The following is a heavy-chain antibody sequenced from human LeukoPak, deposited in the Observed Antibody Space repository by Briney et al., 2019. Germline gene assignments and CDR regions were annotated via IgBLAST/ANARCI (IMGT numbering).Heavy chain of an antibody. J-gene: IGHJ3*02. CDR3: AKDMGSDGSGSYYAFYI. D-gene: IGHD3-10*01. CDR1: GFTFSSYS. Sequence: PGGSLRLSCAASGFTFSSYSMSWVRQAPGKGLEWVSAINDSGGRTYYADSVKGRFTLSRDSSRNTLYLQMNSLRAEDTAVYYCAKDMGSDGSGSYYAFYIWGQGTMVTVSS. V-gene: IGHV3-23*01. CDR2: INDSGGRT.